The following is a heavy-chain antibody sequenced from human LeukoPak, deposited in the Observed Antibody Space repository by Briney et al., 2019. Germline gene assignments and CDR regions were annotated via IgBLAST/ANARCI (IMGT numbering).Heavy chain of an antibody. V-gene: IGHV3-30*04. CDR3: ASIAVAGKKDY. CDR2: ISYDGSNK. J-gene: IGHJ4*02. D-gene: IGHD6-19*01. Sequence: GRSLRLSCAASGFTFSSYAMHWVRQAPGMGLEWVAVISYDGSNKYYADSVKGRFTISRDNSKNTLYLQMNSLRAEDTAVYYCASIAVAGKKDYWGQGTLVTVSS. CDR1: GFTFSSYA.